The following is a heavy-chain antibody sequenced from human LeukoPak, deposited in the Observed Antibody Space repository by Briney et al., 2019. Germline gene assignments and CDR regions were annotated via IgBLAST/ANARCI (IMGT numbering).Heavy chain of an antibody. CDR1: GGSFSGYY. J-gene: IGHJ4*01. Sequence: SETLSLTCAVYGGSFSGYYWSWIRQPPGEGLQWIGEIDQGGGTNHNPSLKSRITLLVDRSKSQFSLRLISVTAADTALYYCARAYGGRFDYWGTEPWSPSPQ. D-gene: IGHD4-23*01. CDR3: ARAYGGRFDY. V-gene: IGHV4-34*01. CDR2: IDQGGGT.